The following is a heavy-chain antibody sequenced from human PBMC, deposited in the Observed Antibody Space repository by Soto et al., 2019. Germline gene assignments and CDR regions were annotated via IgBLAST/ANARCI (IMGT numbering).Heavy chain of an antibody. Sequence: GASVKVSCKASGYTFTGYYMHWVRQALGQGLEWMGWINPNSGGTNYAQKFQGWVTMTRDTSISTAYMELSRLRSDDTAVYYCARDLTDTALDGMDVWGQGTTVTVSS. CDR2: INPNSGGT. CDR1: GYTFTGYY. V-gene: IGHV1-2*04. CDR3: ARDLTDTALDGMDV. D-gene: IGHD5-18*01. J-gene: IGHJ6*02.